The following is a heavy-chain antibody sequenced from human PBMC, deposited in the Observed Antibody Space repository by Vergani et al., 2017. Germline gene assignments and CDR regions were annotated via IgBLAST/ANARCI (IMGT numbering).Heavy chain of an antibody. D-gene: IGHD6-6*01. CDR1: GFTVSSHY. Sequence: QLVESGGDLVQPGGSLRLSCAVSGFTVSSHYMSWVRQAPGKGLEWVSVIFSGGYTYYADSVKGRFTISRDDSKNSLYLQMNSLRAEDTAVYYCARYSSSSQGFDYWGQGTLVTVSS. V-gene: IGHV3-66*01. J-gene: IGHJ4*02. CDR3: ARYSSSSQGFDY. CDR2: IFSGGYT.